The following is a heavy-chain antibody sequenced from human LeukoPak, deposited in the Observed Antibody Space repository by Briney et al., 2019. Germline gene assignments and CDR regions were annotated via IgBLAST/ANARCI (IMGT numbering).Heavy chain of an antibody. D-gene: IGHD4-23*01. V-gene: IGHV4-59*12. CDR3: ARGDGGASGGMDV. Sequence: PSETLSLTCTVSGGSISSYYWSWIRQPPGKGLEGIGFIYYSGSTNYNPSLKSRVPISVDTSKNQFSLKLSSVTAADTAVYYCARGDGGASGGMDVWGQGTTVTVSS. CDR2: IYYSGST. J-gene: IGHJ6*02. CDR1: GGSISSYY.